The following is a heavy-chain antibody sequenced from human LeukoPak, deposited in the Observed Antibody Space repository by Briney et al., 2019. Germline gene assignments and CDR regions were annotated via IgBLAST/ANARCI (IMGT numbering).Heavy chain of an antibody. Sequence: GGSLRLSCAASGFIFSTYNMNWVRQSPGKGLEWFSSVSSSSSYIYYIDSVKGRFTISRDNAKNSLYLQMNSLRVEDTAVYYCASPTGFLNVWGKGTTVTVSS. CDR1: GFIFSTYN. J-gene: IGHJ6*04. CDR2: VSSSSSYI. V-gene: IGHV3-21*01. CDR3: ASPTGFLNV. D-gene: IGHD4-11*01.